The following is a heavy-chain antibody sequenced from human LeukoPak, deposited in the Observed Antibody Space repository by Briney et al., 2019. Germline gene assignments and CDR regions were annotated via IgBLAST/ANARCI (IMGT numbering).Heavy chain of an antibody. D-gene: IGHD1-14*01. J-gene: IGHJ4*02. CDR2: ISNDGSIK. V-gene: IGHV3-30*04. Sequence: GGSLRLSCAASGFTFSSYAMSWVRQAPGKGLEWVAVISNDGSIKHYADSVKGRFTISRDNSKNTLFLQMDSLRVEDTAVYYCAKAPPGLSLDSWGQGTLVTVSS. CDR3: AKAPPGLSLDS. CDR1: GFTFSSYA.